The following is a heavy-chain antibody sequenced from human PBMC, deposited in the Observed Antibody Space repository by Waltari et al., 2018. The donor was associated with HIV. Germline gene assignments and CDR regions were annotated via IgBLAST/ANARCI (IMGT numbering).Heavy chain of an antibody. CDR1: GFTFSSYW. CDR3: ARGRLGSEQVAGPVDP. D-gene: IGHD6-19*01. J-gene: IGHJ5*02. V-gene: IGHV3-74*01. Sequence: EVQLVESGGGLVQPGGSLRLSCAASGFTFSSYWMHWVRQAPGKGLVWVSRINSDGSSTSYADSVKGRFTSSRDNAKNTLYLQMNSLRAEDTAVYYCARGRLGSEQVAGPVDPWGQGTLVTVSS. CDR2: INSDGSST.